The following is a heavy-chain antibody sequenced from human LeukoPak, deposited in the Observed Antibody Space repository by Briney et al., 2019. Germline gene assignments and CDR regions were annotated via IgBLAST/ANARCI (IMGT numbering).Heavy chain of an antibody. CDR3: ARTTYCDY. Sequence: WGSLRLSCAASGFTFSSYWMSWIRQAPGRGLEWVANIKQDGSEKYYVDSVKGRFTISRDNAKNSLYLQMNCLRAEDTAVYYCARTTYCDYWGQGTLVTVSS. CDR2: IKQDGSEK. V-gene: IGHV3-7*01. J-gene: IGHJ4*02. CDR1: GFTFSSYW. D-gene: IGHD2/OR15-2a*01.